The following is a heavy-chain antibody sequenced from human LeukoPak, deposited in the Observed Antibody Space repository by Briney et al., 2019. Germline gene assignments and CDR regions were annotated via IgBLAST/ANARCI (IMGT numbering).Heavy chain of an antibody. D-gene: IGHD4-11*01. Sequence: ASVKVSCKASGYTFTSYGISWVRQAPGQGLEWMGWISAYNGNTNYAQKPQGRVTMTTDTSTSPAYMELRSLRSDDTAVYYCARDHDHHSNYAYWGQGTLVTVSS. CDR1: GYTFTSYG. CDR2: ISAYNGNT. V-gene: IGHV1-18*01. CDR3: ARDHDHHSNYAY. J-gene: IGHJ4*02.